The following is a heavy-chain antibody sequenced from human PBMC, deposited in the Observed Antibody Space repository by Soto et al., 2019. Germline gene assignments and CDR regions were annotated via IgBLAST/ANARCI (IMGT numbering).Heavy chain of an antibody. V-gene: IGHV3-7*01. J-gene: IGHJ4*02. CDR2: IKEDGSEK. CDR3: ARGAGRLDY. Sequence: EVQVVESGGGLVQPGGSLRLSCAGSGLTFSSYWMTWVRQAPGKGLGWVANIKEDGSEKYYMDSVKGRFTISRDDAKNSLYLQMNSLRAEDTAVYYCARGAGRLDYWGQGTLVTVSS. CDR1: GLTFSSYW.